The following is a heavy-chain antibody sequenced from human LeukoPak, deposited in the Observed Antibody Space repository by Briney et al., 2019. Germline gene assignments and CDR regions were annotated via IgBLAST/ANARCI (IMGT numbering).Heavy chain of an antibody. CDR1: GYTFTTYG. J-gene: IGHJ4*02. D-gene: IGHD2-15*01. CDR2: ISAYNGNT. V-gene: IGHV1-18*01. Sequence: GASVKVSCKASGYTFTTYGFTWVRQAPGQGLEWMGWISAYNGNTNYAQKLQGRVTMTTDTSTSTAYMELRSLRSDDTAVYYCARDLNVVVVAATLDYWGQGTLVTVSP. CDR3: ARDLNVVVVAATLDY.